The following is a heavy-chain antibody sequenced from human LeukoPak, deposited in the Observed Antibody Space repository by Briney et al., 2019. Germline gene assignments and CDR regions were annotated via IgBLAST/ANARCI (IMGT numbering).Heavy chain of an antibody. V-gene: IGHV3-23*01. CDR2: ISGSGGST. Sequence: GSLELSCAASGFPFSRHALTWVRPAPGKGPEWVSAISGSGGSTYYAGSGKGRFTISRDNSKNTLYLQMNSLRAEDTAVYYCTKVGRCSSTSCRSIGDDVWGQGTTVTVSS. CDR1: GFPFSRHA. D-gene: IGHD2-2*01. J-gene: IGHJ6*02. CDR3: TKVGRCSSTSCRSIGDDV.